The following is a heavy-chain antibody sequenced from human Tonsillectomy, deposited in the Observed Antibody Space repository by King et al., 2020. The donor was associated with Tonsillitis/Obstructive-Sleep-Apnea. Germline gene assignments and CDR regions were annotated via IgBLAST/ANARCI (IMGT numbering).Heavy chain of an antibody. CDR2: IWYDGSDK. D-gene: IGHD2-21*01. J-gene: IGHJ4*02. Sequence: VQLVESGGGVVQPGRSLRLSCAASRFTFSSYGMHWVRQAPGKGLEWVAVIWYDGSDKYYADSVKGRFTISRDNSKNTLYLQMNSLRAEDTAVYYCAGSEPKGRALIAMALDYWGQGTLVTVSS. CDR3: AGSEPKGRALIAMALDY. CDR1: RFTFSSYG. V-gene: IGHV3-33*01.